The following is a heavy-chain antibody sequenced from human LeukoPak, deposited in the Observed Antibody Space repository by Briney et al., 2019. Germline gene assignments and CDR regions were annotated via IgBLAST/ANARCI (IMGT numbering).Heavy chain of an antibody. CDR3: ARAGYCSSTSCQTYYYYMDV. Sequence: LGESLKISCKGSGYSFTSYWIGWVRQMPGKGLEWMGIIYPGDSDTRYNPSFQGQVTISADKSISTAYLQWSSLKASDTAMYYCARAGYCSSTSCQTYYYYMDVWGKGTTVTVSS. CDR1: GYSFTSYW. CDR2: IYPGDSDT. J-gene: IGHJ6*03. D-gene: IGHD2-2*01. V-gene: IGHV5-51*01.